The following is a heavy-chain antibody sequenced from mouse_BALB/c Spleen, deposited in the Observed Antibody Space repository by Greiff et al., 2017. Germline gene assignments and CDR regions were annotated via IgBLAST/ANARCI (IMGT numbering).Heavy chain of an antibody. Sequence: QVQLQQSGPQLVRPGASVKISCKASGYSFTSYWMHWVKQRPGQGLEWIGMIDPSDSETRLNQKFKDKATLTVDKSSSTAYMQLSSPTSEDSAVYYCARGTSGTTYYFDYWGQGTTLTVSS. CDR3: ARGTSGTTYYFDY. CDR2: IDPSDSET. J-gene: IGHJ2*01. D-gene: IGHD4-1*01. CDR1: GYSFTSYW. V-gene: IGHV1S127*01.